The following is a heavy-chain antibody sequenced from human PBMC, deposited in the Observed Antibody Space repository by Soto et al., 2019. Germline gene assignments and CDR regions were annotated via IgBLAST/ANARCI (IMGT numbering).Heavy chain of an antibody. V-gene: IGHV1-69*08. CDR2: IIPILGIA. D-gene: IGHD4-17*01. Sequence: QVQLVQSGAEVKKPGSSVKVSCKASGGTFSSYTISWVRQAPGQGLEWMGRIIPILGIANYAQKFQGRVTITADKSTSTAYMELSSLRSGDTAVYYCAREDGDSRPFDIWGQGTMVTVSS. CDR1: GGTFSSYT. CDR3: AREDGDSRPFDI. J-gene: IGHJ3*02.